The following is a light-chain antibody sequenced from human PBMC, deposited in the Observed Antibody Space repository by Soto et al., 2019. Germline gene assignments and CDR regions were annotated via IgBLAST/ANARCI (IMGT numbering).Light chain of an antibody. CDR2: GAS. Sequence: EIVLTQSPSTLSVSPGEGVTLSCRASQTISNTFLACYQQRPGQAPRLLIYGASGRAAGIPDRFSGSGSGTDFTLSISRLEPEDFAVYYCQQYCVSPTFGGGTKVDIK. J-gene: IGKJ4*01. CDR3: QQYCVSPT. CDR1: QTISNTF. V-gene: IGKV3-20*01.